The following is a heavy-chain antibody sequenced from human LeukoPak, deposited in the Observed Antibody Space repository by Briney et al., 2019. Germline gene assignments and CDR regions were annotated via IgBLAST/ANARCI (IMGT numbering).Heavy chain of an antibody. Sequence: SETLSLTCTVCCGSISSGSYYWTWIRQPAGEGLEWIGRINTSGSTNYNPSLKSRVTISVDTSKNQFSLKLSSVTAADTAGYYCAGGGRVAVAGTGYYYYYMDVWGKGTTVTVSS. V-gene: IGHV4-61*02. CDR1: CGSISSGSYY. CDR2: INTSGST. CDR3: AGGGRVAVAGTGYYYYYMDV. D-gene: IGHD6-19*01. J-gene: IGHJ6*03.